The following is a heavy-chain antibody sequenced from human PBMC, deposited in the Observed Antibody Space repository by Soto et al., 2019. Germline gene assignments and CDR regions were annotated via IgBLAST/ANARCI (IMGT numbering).Heavy chain of an antibody. Sequence: GGSLRLSCAASGFTFSSYDMHWVRQATGKGLEWVSAIGTAGDTYYPGSVKGRFTISRENAKNSLYLQMNSLRAGDTAVYYCARAAILDYYMDVWGKGTTVTVSS. CDR1: GFTFSSYD. CDR2: IGTAGDT. CDR3: ARAAILDYYMDV. V-gene: IGHV3-13*01. J-gene: IGHJ6*03.